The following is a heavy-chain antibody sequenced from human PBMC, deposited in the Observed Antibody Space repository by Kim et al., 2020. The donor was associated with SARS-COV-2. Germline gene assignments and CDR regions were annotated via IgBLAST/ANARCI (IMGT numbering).Heavy chain of an antibody. D-gene: IGHD6-19*01. CDR3: AKDHPSSGWPTFDY. V-gene: IGHV3-23*01. Sequence: GGSLRLSCSASGFSFSNYAMSWVRQAPGKGPEWVAAVNNGGNPYYADSVRGRFIVSRDNTKNTLSLQMTSLRAEDTALYYCAKDHPSSGWPTFDYWGQGTQVTVS. CDR2: VNNGGNP. CDR1: GFSFSNYA. J-gene: IGHJ4*02.